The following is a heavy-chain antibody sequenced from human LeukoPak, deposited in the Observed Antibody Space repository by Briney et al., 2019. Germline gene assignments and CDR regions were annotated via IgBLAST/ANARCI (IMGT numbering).Heavy chain of an antibody. CDR2: ISAYNGNT. V-gene: IGHV1-18*01. D-gene: IGHD3-22*01. Sequence: GASVTVSFKASGYTFTSYGISWVRQAPGQGLEWMGWISAYNGNTNYAQKLQGRVTMTTATSTSTAYMELRSLRSDDTAVYYCARDRQSELYYYDSSGYIHAFDIWGQGTMVTVSS. CDR3: ARDRQSELYYYDSSGYIHAFDI. CDR1: GYTFTSYG. J-gene: IGHJ3*02.